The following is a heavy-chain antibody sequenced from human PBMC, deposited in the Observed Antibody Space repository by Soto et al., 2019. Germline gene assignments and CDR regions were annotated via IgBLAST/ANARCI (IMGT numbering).Heavy chain of an antibody. CDR3: VRDGTKTLRDWFDP. J-gene: IGHJ5*02. V-gene: IGHV4-4*07. D-gene: IGHD1-1*01. CDR2: IYATGTT. Sequence: PSETLSLACTVSGASISGFYWSWIRKSAGKGLEWIGRIYATGTTDYNPSLKSRVMMSVDTSKKQFSLKLRSVTAADTAVYYCVRDGTKTLRDWFDPWGQGISVTVSS. CDR1: GASISGFY.